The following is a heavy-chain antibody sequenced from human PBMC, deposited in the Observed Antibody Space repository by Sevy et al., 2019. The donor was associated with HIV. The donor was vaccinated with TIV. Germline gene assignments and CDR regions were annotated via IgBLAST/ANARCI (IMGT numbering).Heavy chain of an antibody. Sequence: GGSRRLSCVVSGLTFSSDSMNWVRQAPGKGLEWLAYISSSSRTIYYADFVEGRFTISRDNDKKSVFLQINNLRDEDSATYYCARDVDTPFVRSFDSWGQGTLVTVSS. D-gene: IGHD5-18*01. CDR1: GLTFSSDS. J-gene: IGHJ4*02. CDR2: ISSSSRTI. V-gene: IGHV3-48*02. CDR3: ARDVDTPFVRSFDS.